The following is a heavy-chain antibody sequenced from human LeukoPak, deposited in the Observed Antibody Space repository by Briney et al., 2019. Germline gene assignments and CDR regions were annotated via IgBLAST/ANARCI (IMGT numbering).Heavy chain of an antibody. CDR3: ARDLTLRSTPSHYMDV. CDR2: INPNSGGT. D-gene: IGHD5/OR15-5a*01. J-gene: IGHJ6*03. CDR1: GYTFTGYY. Sequence: ASVKVSCKASGYTFTGYYMHWVRQAPGQGLEWMGWINPNSGGTNYAQKFQGRVTMTRDTSISTAYMELSRLRSDDTAVYYCARDLTLRSTPSHYMDVWGKGTTVTISS. V-gene: IGHV1-2*02.